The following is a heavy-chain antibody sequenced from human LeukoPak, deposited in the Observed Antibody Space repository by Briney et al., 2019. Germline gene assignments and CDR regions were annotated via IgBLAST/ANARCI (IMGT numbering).Heavy chain of an antibody. Sequence: ASVKVSCKASGYTFTSYDINWVRQATGQGLEWMGWMNPNSGNTGYAQKFQGRVTITRNTSISTAYMELSSLRSEDTAVYYCALPFKYGSGLTKASPSAYYNYYRGAWGKGTTVTVSS. J-gene: IGHJ6*03. CDR2: MNPNSGNT. D-gene: IGHD3-10*01. V-gene: IGHV1-8*03. CDR1: GYTFTSYD. CDR3: ALPFKYGSGLTKASPSAYYNYYRGA.